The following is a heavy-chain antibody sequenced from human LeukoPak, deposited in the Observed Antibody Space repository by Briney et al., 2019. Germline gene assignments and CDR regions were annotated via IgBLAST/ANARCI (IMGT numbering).Heavy chain of an antibody. V-gene: IGHV1-69*06. D-gene: IGHD3/OR15-3a*01. CDR2: IIPIFGTA. CDR1: GGTFSSYA. J-gene: IGHJ3*02. CDR3: ARPHRFWTDAFDI. Sequence: ASVKVSCKASGGTFSSYAISWVRQVPGQGLEWMGGIIPIFGTANYAQKFQGRVTITADKSTSTAYMELSSLRSEDTAVYYCARPHRFWTDAFDIWGQGTMVTVSS.